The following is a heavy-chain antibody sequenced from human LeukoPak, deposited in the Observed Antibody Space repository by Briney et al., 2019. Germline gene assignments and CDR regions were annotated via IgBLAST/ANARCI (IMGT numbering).Heavy chain of an antibody. CDR1: GFTFSRYA. CDR3: AKRMIRGVNHDAFDL. V-gene: IGHV3-23*01. CDR2: VSGSGGST. D-gene: IGHD3-10*01. J-gene: IGHJ3*01. Sequence: GGSLRLSCAASGFTFSRYAMSWVRQAPGKGLEWVSAVSGSGGSTYYADSVKGFFTISRDNSKNTLYLQMNSLRAEDTAVYYCAKRMIRGVNHDAFDLWGQGTMVTASS.